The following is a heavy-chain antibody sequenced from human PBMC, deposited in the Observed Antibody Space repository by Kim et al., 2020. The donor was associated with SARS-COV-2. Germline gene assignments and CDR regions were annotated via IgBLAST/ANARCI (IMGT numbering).Heavy chain of an antibody. J-gene: IGHJ3*01. D-gene: IGHD2-2*01. CDR3: ARLRKAQNQLLAIMGMPQDAIDL. Sequence: SETLSLTCTVSGGSIRNSDYYWGWIRQPPGKGLEWIGSIYYSGTTYYKSSLKSRITVSVDTSNSQFSLKLSSVSAADTALYFCARLRKAQNQLLAIMGMPQDAIDLWGQGTMVTVSS. CDR1: GGSIRNSDYY. V-gene: IGHV4-39*01. CDR2: IYYSGTT.